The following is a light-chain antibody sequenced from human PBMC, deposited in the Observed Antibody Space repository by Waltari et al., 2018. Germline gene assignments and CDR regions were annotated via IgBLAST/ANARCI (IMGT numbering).Light chain of an antibody. J-gene: IGLJ3*02. CDR3: EAWDDSLNGQV. CDR1: HSNSGSNT. CDR2: YNN. V-gene: IGLV1-44*01. Sequence: HSVMTQPPSASGTPGQRVTLSCSGSHSNSGSNTVNWYQQRPGAGPKLRIYYNNERPSRVPDRFSRSKSGTSASLAISGLQSEDEADYYWEAWDDSLNGQVFGGGTKLTVL.